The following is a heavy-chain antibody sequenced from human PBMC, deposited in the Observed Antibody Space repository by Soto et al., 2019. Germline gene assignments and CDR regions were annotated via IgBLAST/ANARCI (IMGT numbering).Heavy chain of an antibody. Sequence: PSETLSLTCAVYGGPFSGYYWSWIRQPPGKGLEWIGEINHSGSTNYNPSLKSRVTISVDTSKNQFSLKLSSVTAADTAVYYCARASYYYGAGSPQVGMDVWGQGTTVTVSS. CDR3: ARASYYYGAGSPQVGMDV. D-gene: IGHD3-10*01. J-gene: IGHJ6*02. CDR1: GGPFSGYY. CDR2: INHSGST. V-gene: IGHV4-34*01.